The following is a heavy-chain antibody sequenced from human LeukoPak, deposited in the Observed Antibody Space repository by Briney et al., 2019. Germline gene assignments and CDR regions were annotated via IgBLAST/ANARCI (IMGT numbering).Heavy chain of an antibody. CDR3: ARMPYDGSGYFKH. CDR1: GGTFSSYG. Sequence: ASVKVSCKASGGTFSSYGISWVRQAPGQGLEWMGWISAYNGNTNYAQKLQGRVTMTTDTSTSTAYMEVRSLRSDDTAVYYCARMPYDGSGYFKHWGQGTLVTVTS. D-gene: IGHD3-22*01. CDR2: ISAYNGNT. V-gene: IGHV1-18*01. J-gene: IGHJ1*01.